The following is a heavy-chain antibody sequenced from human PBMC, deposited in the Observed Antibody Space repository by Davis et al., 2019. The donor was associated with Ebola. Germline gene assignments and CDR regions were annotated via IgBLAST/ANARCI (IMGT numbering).Heavy chain of an antibody. CDR2: IYYSGST. Sequence: SETLSLTCTVSGGSISSYYWSWIRQPPGKGLEWIGYIYYSGSTNYNPSLKSRVTISVDTSKNQFSLKLSSVTAADTAVYYCARRSPMGSCSSTSCYTGGTYYDYYGMDVWG. CDR1: GGSISSYY. V-gene: IGHV4-59*08. CDR3: ARRSPMGSCSSTSCYTGGTYYDYYGMDV. J-gene: IGHJ6*01. D-gene: IGHD2-2*02.